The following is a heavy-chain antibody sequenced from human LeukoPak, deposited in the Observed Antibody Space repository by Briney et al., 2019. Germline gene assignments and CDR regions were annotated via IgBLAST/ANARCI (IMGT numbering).Heavy chain of an antibody. V-gene: IGHV4-4*07. Sequence: SETLSLTCTVSGGSISSYYWSWIRQPAGKGLEWIGRIFTSGSTNYNPSLKSRVTMSVDTSKNQFSLNLRSVTAADTAVYYCARDWYDYVWGTYRSPDYYYYMDVWGKGTTVTISS. D-gene: IGHD3-16*02. CDR3: ARDWYDYVWGTYRSPDYYYYMDV. J-gene: IGHJ6*03. CDR2: IFTSGST. CDR1: GGSISSYY.